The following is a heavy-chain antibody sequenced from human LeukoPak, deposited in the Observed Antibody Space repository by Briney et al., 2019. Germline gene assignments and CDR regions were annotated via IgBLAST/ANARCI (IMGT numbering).Heavy chain of an antibody. J-gene: IGHJ1*01. D-gene: IGHD2-15*01. Sequence: KPSETLSLSCTVSGDSVSSGYWTWIRQSPGKGLEWIGYISDSGITDYNPPLKSRLTISVDTSNNKFSLNLHSVTAADTAVYYCAGRGHRYSRDWGQGILVTVSS. CDR3: AGRGHRYSRD. V-gene: IGHV4-4*09. CDR2: ISDSGIT. CDR1: GDSVSSGY.